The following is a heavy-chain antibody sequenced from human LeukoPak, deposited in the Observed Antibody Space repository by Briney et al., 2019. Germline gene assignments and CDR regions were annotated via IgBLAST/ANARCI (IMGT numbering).Heavy chain of an antibody. CDR2: IYYSGST. CDR3: ARRAGAYSHPYDY. CDR1: GGSISSSSYY. D-gene: IGHD4/OR15-4a*01. Sequence: SETLSLTCTVSGGSISSSSYYWGWIRQPPGKGLEWIGSIYYSGSTYYNPSLKSRVTISVDTSKNQFSLMLNSVTAADTAVYYCARRAGAYSHPYDYWGQGTLVTVSS. J-gene: IGHJ4*02. V-gene: IGHV4-39*07.